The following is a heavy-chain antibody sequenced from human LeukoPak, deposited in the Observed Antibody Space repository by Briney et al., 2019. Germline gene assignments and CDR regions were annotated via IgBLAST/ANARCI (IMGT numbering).Heavy chain of an antibody. CDR2: MYYTGST. V-gene: IGHV4-39*01. D-gene: IGHD3-9*01. CDR3: VRRRYLAYYMDV. Sequence: SDTLSLTCAVSSGSINITRYYWRWVRQPPGKGLEWIASMYYTGSTHYNPSLESRVTISVDTSKNQLSLKLSPVTAADTAVYYCVRRRYLAYYMDVWGKGTTVTVSS. J-gene: IGHJ6*03. CDR1: SGSINITRYY.